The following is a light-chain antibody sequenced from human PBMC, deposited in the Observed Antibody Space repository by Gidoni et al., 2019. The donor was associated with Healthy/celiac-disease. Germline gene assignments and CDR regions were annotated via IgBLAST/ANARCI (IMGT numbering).Light chain of an antibody. CDR2: WAS. CDR1: QSVSYSSNNKNY. J-gene: IGKJ3*01. V-gene: IGKV4-1*01. Sequence: DIVMPQSPDSLAVSLGERATINCKSSQSVSYSSNNKNYLAWYQQKPGQPPKLLIYWASTRESGVADRFSGSGSGTDFTLTISSLQAEDVAVYYCQQYYSTFTFGPGTKVDIK. CDR3: QQYYSTFT.